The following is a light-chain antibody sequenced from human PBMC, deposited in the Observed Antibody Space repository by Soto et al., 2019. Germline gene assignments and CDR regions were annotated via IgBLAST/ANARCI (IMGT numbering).Light chain of an antibody. CDR1: EDIHNW. CDR2: KAS. J-gene: IGKJ2*01. V-gene: IGKV1-5*03. Sequence: DIQMTQSPSTLSASVGDRVIITCRASEDIHNWLAWYQQKPGKAPNLLIYKASTLETGVPSRFSGSGSGTEFTLTISSLQPDDFATYCCQQYTSFSPYTFGQGTKLEIK. CDR3: QQYTSFSPYT.